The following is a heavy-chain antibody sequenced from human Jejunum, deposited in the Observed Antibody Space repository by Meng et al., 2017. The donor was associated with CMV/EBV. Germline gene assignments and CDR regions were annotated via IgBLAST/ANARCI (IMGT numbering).Heavy chain of an antibody. D-gene: IGHD6-13*01. CDR1: GFTFISYW. V-gene: IGHV3-74*01. CDR3: ARDAADSSSPACFDP. Sequence: GFTFISYWIHWVRQAPGKGLVWVSRINTDGTTISYADSVKGRFTVSRDNSKNTLYLQMNSLRAEDTAVYYCARDAADSSSPACFDPWGQGTLVTVSS. CDR2: INTDGTTI. J-gene: IGHJ5*02.